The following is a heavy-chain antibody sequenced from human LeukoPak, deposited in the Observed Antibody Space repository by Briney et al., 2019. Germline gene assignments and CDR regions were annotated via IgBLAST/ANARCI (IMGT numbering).Heavy chain of an antibody. D-gene: IGHD5-12*01. V-gene: IGHV4-61*01. J-gene: IGHJ3*02. Sequence: SETLSLTCTVSGGSVSSGSYYWSWIRQPPGKGLEWLGYIYYSGSTNYNPSLKSRVTISADTTKNQFSLKLTSVTAADTAVYYCARGWSGYDTVAQDAFDIWGQGTMVTVSS. CDR1: GGSVSSGSYY. CDR2: IYYSGST. CDR3: ARGWSGYDTVAQDAFDI.